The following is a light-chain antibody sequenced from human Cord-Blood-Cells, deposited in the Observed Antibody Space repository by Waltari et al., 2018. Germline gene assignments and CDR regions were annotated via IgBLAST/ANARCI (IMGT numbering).Light chain of an antibody. CDR2: EGS. CDR1: SSDVGRYNL. V-gene: IGLV2-23*01. CDR3: CSYAGSSTWV. J-gene: IGLJ3*02. Sequence: QSALTQPASASGSPGQSITISCTGTSSDVGRYNLVSWYQQHPGKAPKRMIYEGSQRPSGVSNRFSGSKSGNTASLTISGLQAEDEADYYCCSYAGSSTWVFGGGTKLTVL.